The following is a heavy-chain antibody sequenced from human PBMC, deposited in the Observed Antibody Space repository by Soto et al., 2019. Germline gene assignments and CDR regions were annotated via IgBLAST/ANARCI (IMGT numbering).Heavy chain of an antibody. Sequence: GGSLRLSCAASGFTVSSNYMSWVRQAPGKGLEWVSSIHPGGDTFYADSVKGRFSFSRDNSKNTVYLQMNSLRVEDTAGYYCARGTDDAKSRCGPWGQGTLVTVSS. V-gene: IGHV3-53*01. J-gene: IGHJ5*02. CDR2: IHPGGDT. CDR1: GFTVSSNY. CDR3: ARGTDDAKSRCGP. D-gene: IGHD1-1*01.